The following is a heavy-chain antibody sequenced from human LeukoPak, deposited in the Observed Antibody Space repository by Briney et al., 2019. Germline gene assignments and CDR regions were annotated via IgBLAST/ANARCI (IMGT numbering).Heavy chain of an antibody. J-gene: IGHJ3*02. Sequence: GASVKVSCKASGYTFTGYYMHWVRQAPGQGLEWMGWINPNSGGTNYAQKFQGGVTMTRDTSISTAYMELSRLRSDDTAVYYCARPWVGADAFDIWGQGTMVTVSS. CDR3: ARPWVGADAFDI. CDR1: GYTFTGYY. V-gene: IGHV1-2*02. CDR2: INPNSGGT. D-gene: IGHD1-26*01.